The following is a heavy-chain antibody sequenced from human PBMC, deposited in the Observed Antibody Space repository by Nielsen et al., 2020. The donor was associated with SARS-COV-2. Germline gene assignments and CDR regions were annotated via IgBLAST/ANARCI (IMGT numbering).Heavy chain of an antibody. D-gene: IGHD1-1*01. Sequence: GGSLRLSCAASGYTFTSYAMSWVRQAPGKGLDWVSLISASGGTTYYADSVKGRFTISRDISKNTLFLQMNSLRAEDTALYYCTTRTFYLDYWGQGTLVTVSS. CDR1: GYTFTSYA. V-gene: IGHV3-23*01. CDR2: ISASGGTT. CDR3: TTRTFYLDY. J-gene: IGHJ4*02.